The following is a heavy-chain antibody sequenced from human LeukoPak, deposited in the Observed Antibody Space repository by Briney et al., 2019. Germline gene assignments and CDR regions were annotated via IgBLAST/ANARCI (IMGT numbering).Heavy chain of an antibody. CDR2: INHSGGT. CDR3: ARGNVDTAMAGIDY. D-gene: IGHD5-18*01. J-gene: IGHJ4*02. CDR1: GGSFSGYY. Sequence: SETLSLTCAVYGGSFSGYYWSWIRQPPGKGLEWIGEINHSGGTNYNPPLKSRVTISVDTSKNQFSLKLSSVTAADTAVYYCARGNVDTAMAGIDYWGQGTLVTVSS. V-gene: IGHV4-34*01.